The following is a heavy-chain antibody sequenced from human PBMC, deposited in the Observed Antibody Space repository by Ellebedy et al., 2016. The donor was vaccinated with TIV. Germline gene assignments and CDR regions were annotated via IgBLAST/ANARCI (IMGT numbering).Heavy chain of an antibody. Sequence: GGSLRLXCAASGFTFSSYAMHWVRQAPGKGLEWVAVISYDGSNKFYADSVKGRFTISRDNSKNTLYLQMNSLRAEDTAVYYCARNRGELLLGGYFDYWGQGTLVTVSS. CDR2: ISYDGSNK. D-gene: IGHD2-15*01. CDR3: ARNRGELLLGGYFDY. V-gene: IGHV3-30-3*01. CDR1: GFTFSSYA. J-gene: IGHJ4*02.